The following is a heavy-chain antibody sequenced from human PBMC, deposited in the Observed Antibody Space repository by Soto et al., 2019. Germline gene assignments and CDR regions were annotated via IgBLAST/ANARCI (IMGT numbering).Heavy chain of an antibody. V-gene: IGHV3-33*01. CDR3: ARGGIVLVPAAPPITS. D-gene: IGHD2-2*01. J-gene: IGHJ5*02. CDR1: GFTFSSYG. CDR2: IWYDGSNK. Sequence: QVQLVESGGGVVQPGRSLRLSCAASGFTFSSYGMHWVRQAPGKGLEWVAVIWYDGSNKYYADSVKGRFTISRDNSKTTLYLKMNSLRAEDTAVYYCARGGIVLVPAAPPITSWGQGTLVTVSS.